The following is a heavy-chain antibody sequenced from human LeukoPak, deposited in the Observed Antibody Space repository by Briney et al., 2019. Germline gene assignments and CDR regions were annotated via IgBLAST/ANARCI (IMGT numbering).Heavy chain of an antibody. J-gene: IGHJ4*02. Sequence: ASVKVSCKASGGTFSSYAISWVRQAPGQGLEWMGVIIPIFGTANYAQKFQGRVTITTDESTSTAYMELSSLRSEDTAVYYCARADSTVDIVATIKDWGQGTLVTVSS. V-gene: IGHV1-69*05. CDR2: IIPIFGTA. CDR1: GGTFSSYA. CDR3: ARADSTVDIVATIKD. D-gene: IGHD5-12*01.